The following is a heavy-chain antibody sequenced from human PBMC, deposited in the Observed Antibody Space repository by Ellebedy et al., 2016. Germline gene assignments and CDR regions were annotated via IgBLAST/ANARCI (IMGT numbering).Heavy chain of an antibody. CDR2: IDTDVSRT. Sequence: GESLKISCAASGFTFSSYSMNWVRQAPGKGLVWVARIDTDVSRTNYAGSVMGRFTISRDNSKNTLYLQMNSLRAEDTAVYYCAKDYFPSKYATLQHWGQGTLVTVSS. CDR3: AKDYFPSKYATLQH. CDR1: GFTFSSYS. V-gene: IGHV3-74*01. D-gene: IGHD2-8*01. J-gene: IGHJ1*01.